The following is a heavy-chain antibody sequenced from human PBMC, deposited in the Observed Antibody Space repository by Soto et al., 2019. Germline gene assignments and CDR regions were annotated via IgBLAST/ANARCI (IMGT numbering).Heavy chain of an antibody. D-gene: IGHD6-19*01. Sequence: QVQLVESGGGVVHPGKSLRLSCAASGFIFTSYAIHWVRQAPGKGLEWVALISYNGINTYYADSVKGRFTISRDNSNNTVHLPMNSLRSEDTATYYCARGAGSDRHSTYFDPWGQGTLVTVSS. CDR1: GFIFTSYA. CDR2: ISYNGINT. V-gene: IGHV3-30-3*01. J-gene: IGHJ5*02. CDR3: ARGAGSDRHSTYFDP.